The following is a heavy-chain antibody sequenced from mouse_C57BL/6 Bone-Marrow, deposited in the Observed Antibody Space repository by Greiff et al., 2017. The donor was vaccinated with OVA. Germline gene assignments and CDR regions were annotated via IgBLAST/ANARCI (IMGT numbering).Heavy chain of an antibody. V-gene: IGHV1-22*01. CDR2: INPNNGGT. CDR1: GYTFTDYN. Sequence: EVKLQESGPELVKPGASVKMSCKASGYTFTDYNMHWVKQSHGKSLEWIGYINPNNGGTSYNQKFKGKATLTVNKSSSTAYMELRSLTSEDSAVYYCVQLGLLDYWGQGTSVTVSS. D-gene: IGHD4-1*02. J-gene: IGHJ4*01. CDR3: VQLGLLDY.